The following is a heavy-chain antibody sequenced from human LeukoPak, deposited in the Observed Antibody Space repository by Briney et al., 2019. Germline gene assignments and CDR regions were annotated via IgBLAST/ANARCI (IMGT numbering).Heavy chain of an antibody. CDR3: ARTVATIEPYYFDL. CDR1: GGLISSFY. D-gene: IGHD5-12*01. CDR2: IYYSEST. J-gene: IGHJ4*02. Sequence: SEPLSLTCTVSGGLISSFYWSWIRQPSGKGLEWIGYIYYSESTNYNPSFKSRVTISVDTSKKQFSLKLSSVTAADTAVYYCARTVATIEPYYFDLWGQGTLVTVSS. V-gene: IGHV4-59*08.